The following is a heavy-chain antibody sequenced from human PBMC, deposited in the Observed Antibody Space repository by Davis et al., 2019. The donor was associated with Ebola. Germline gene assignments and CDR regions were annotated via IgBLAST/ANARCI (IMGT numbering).Heavy chain of an antibody. D-gene: IGHD3-10*01. V-gene: IGHV4-39*07. CDR3: ARGSRYYGSGSYYYYYYYMDV. J-gene: IGHJ6*03. CDR1: GGSISSGDYY. CDR2: INHSGST. Sequence: PSETLSLTCTVSGGSISSGDYYWSWIRQPPGKGLEWIGEINHSGSTNYNPSLKSRVTISVDTSKNQFSLKLSSVTAADTAVYYCARGSRYYGSGSYYYYYYYMDVWGKGTTVTVSS.